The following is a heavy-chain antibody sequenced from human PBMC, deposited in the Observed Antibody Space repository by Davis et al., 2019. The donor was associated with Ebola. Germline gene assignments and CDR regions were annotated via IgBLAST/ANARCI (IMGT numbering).Heavy chain of an antibody. V-gene: IGHV3-23*05. CDR1: GFTFSCYA. CDR3: ARAAVRFGDNNWFDP. J-gene: IGHJ5*02. CDR2: IFSGGST. Sequence: GSLRLSCAASGFTFSCYAMSWVRQAPGKGLEWVSSIFSGGSTYYADSVKGRFTISRDNSKNTLYLQMNSLRAEDTAVYYCARAAVRFGDNNWFDPWGQGTLVTVSS. D-gene: IGHD3-10*01.